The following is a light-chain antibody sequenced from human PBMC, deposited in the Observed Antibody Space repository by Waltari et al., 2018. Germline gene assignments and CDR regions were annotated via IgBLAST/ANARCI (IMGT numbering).Light chain of an antibody. CDR2: SNK. V-gene: IGLV1-44*01. CDR1: SSNIGRNT. Sequence: QSVVTQPPSASGTPGQRVTISCSGSSSNIGRNTVNWYQQLPGTAPKLRLYSNKQRPARVPDRFSGSKSGTSASRAIRGLQSEDEADYYCAAWDDILNAVVFGGGTKLTVL. J-gene: IGLJ3*02. CDR3: AAWDDILNAVV.